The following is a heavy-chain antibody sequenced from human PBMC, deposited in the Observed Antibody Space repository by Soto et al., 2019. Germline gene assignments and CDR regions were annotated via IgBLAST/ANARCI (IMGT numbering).Heavy chain of an antibody. CDR2: ISYSGTT. J-gene: IGHJ5*02. D-gene: IGHD5-18*01. CDR1: GDSISSNNNY. CDR3: ARGRGYSYGLDP. V-gene: IGHV4-30-4*01. Sequence: PSETLSLTCTVSGDSISSNNNYWSWIRQPPGEGLECIGFISYSGTTSYSPSLKSRVAISLDTSKNQFSLSLSSVTAADTAVYYGARGRGYSYGLDPWGQGTLATV.